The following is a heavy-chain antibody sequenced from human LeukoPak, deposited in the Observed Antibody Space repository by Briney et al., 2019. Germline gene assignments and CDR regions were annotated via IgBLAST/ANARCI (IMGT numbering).Heavy chain of an antibody. CDR1: GFTFSSYA. J-gene: IGHJ4*02. V-gene: IGHV3-23*01. CDR2: ISGSGGST. D-gene: IGHD2-15*01. CDR3: ARVVVAATHFDY. Sequence: GGSLRLSCAASGFTFSSYAMSWVRQAPGKGLEWVSAISGSGGSTYYADSVKGRFTISRDNSKNTLYLQMDSLRAEDTAVYYCARVVVAATHFDYWGQGTLVTVSS.